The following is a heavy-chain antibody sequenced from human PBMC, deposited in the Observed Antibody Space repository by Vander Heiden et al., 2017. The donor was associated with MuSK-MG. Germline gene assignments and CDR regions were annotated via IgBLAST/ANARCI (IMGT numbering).Heavy chain of an antibody. CDR2: IKSKTDGGTT. V-gene: IGHV3-15*01. D-gene: IGHD6-13*01. CDR1: GSTFSSAW. CDR3: TTGGIAAD. J-gene: IGHJ1*01. Sequence: EVQLVQSGGGFVKPGASIRRSCAAPGSTFSSAWVSWVRQAPGKGLEWVGRIKSKTDGGTTDYTAPVKGRFTISRDDSKNTLYLQMNSLKTEDTAVYYCTTGGIAADWGQGTLVTVSS.